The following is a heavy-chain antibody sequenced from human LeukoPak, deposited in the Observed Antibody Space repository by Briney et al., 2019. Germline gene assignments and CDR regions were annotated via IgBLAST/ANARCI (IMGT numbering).Heavy chain of an antibody. CDR2: IRSKAYGGTT. CDR1: GFTFGDYA. CDR3: TAYDPSDYYGMDV. D-gene: IGHD5-12*01. J-gene: IGHJ6*02. Sequence: GSLSLSCTASGFTFGDYAMTWVRQAPGKGLEWVGFIRSKAYGGTTEFAASVKGRFIISRDDSKSIAYLQMNSLKTEDTAVYYCTAYDPSDYYGMDVWGQGTTVTVS. V-gene: IGHV3-49*04.